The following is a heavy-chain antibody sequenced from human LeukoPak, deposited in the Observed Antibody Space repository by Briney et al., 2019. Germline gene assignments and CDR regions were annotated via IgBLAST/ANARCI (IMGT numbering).Heavy chain of an antibody. CDR1: GGSFSGYY. V-gene: IGHV4-34*01. Sequence: SETLSLTCAVYGGSFSGYYWSWIRQPPGKGLGWIGEINHSGSTNYNPSLKSRVTISVDTSKNQFSLKLSSVTAADTAVYYCARGPRVVVTKYYYYMDVWRKGTTVTVSS. D-gene: IGHD2-21*02. CDR2: INHSGST. CDR3: ARGPRVVVTKYYYYMDV. J-gene: IGHJ6*03.